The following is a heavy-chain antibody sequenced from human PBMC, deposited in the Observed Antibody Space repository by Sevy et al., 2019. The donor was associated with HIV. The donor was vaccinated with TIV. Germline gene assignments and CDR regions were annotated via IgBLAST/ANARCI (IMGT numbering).Heavy chain of an antibody. CDR3: ARASFELGGIVAYYFDY. V-gene: IGHV3-74*01. CDR2: INSDGTGT. D-gene: IGHD3-16*02. J-gene: IGHJ4*02. CDR1: GVTFRSDW. Sequence: GGSLRLSCVGSGVTFRSDWMHWVRQAPGKGLVWVSRINSDGTGTRYADSVKRRFTISRDNAKNTLYLQMNSLRVEDTAVYYCARASFELGGIVAYYFDYWGQGTRVTVSS.